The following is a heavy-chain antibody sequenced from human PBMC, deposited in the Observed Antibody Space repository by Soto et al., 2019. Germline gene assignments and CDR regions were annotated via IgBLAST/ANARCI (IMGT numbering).Heavy chain of an antibody. J-gene: IGHJ4*02. V-gene: IGHV3-33*01. CDR2: IWFDGSDK. D-gene: IGHD1-26*01. CDR3: VSGPLHHYRDH. CDR1: GFTFSSYG. Sequence: QVHLVESGGGVVQPGRSLRLSCAASGFTFSSYGMHWVRQAPGKGLEWVAVIWFDGSDKYYADSVKGRFTISRDNSKNPLYLDMNSLTVEDTAVYYCVSGPLHHYRDHWVQGTLVTVSS.